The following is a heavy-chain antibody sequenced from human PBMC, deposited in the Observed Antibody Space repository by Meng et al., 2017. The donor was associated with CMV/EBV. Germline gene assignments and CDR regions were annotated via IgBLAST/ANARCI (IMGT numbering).Heavy chain of an antibody. D-gene: IGHD6-13*01. CDR1: GGSISSGDYY. Sequence: QVQLQESVPGLVKLSQTLSLTCTVSGGSISSGDYYWSWIRQPPGKGLEWIGYIYYSGSTYYNPSLKSRVTIAVDTSKNQFSLKLSSVTAADTAVYYCARGGIAAAGPFDYWGQGTLVTVSS. J-gene: IGHJ4*02. CDR2: IYYSGST. V-gene: IGHV4-30-4*08. CDR3: ARGGIAAAGPFDY.